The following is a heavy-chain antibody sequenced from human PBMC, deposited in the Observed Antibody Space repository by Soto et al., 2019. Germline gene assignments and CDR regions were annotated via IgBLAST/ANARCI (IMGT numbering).Heavy chain of an antibody. J-gene: IGHJ3*01. Sequence: SETRSLTCTVSGDSTINSYWSWIRQAPGKGPEWLGYLSYNGGTNHNPSLQGRDTMSVETSQNRFSLNLNSVTAADTAVYYCARGATWQLADRWGDGIMVDVSS. D-gene: IGHD6-6*01. CDR2: LSYNGGT. CDR3: ARGATWQLADR. CDR1: GDSTINSY. V-gene: IGHV4-59*01.